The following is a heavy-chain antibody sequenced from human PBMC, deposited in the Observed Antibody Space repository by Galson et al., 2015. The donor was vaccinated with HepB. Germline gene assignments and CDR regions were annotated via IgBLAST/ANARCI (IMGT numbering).Heavy chain of an antibody. Sequence: CAISEDSVSSNTAAWYWFRQSPSRGLEWLGRTYYRSKWYSDCAVSLEGRITINPDTSNNQVSLQLKSVTPEDTAFYYCASSGSYSPPFASWGQGLLVIVSS. CDR3: ASSGSYSPPFAS. D-gene: IGHD1-26*01. V-gene: IGHV6-1*01. CDR1: EDSVSSNTAA. J-gene: IGHJ5*02. CDR2: TYYRSKWYS.